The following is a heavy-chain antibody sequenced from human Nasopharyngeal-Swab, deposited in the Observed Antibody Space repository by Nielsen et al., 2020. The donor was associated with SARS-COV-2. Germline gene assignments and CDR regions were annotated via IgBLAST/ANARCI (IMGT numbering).Heavy chain of an antibody. CDR1: GFHFASYW. D-gene: IGHD1-26*01. J-gene: IGHJ4*02. CDR3: ARETEYSGQYFFDY. Sequence: GGSLRLSCAASGFHFASYWMHWVRQAPGKGLVWVAGIQNDASSTRDRDSFKGRFTISRDNANNTLYLQLDSLRAEDTAVYYCARETEYSGQYFFDYWGQGALVTVSS. V-gene: IGHV3-74*01. CDR2: IQNDASST.